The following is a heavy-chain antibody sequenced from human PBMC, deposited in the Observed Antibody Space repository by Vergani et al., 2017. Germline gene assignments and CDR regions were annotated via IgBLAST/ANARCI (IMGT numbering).Heavy chain of an antibody. CDR3: AKTHDFSSLYSSYNWFVP. Sequence: EVQLVQSGAEVKKPGESLKISCQGSGYSITNYWIAWVRQRPGKGLEWMGIIYAGDSDVRYSPSFQGQVTMSVDKSLSTAYLQWSSLKASDTATYYCAKTHDFSSLYSSYNWFVPLGQGTQVTVSS. J-gene: IGHJ5*02. CDR2: IYAGDSDV. V-gene: IGHV5-51*03. D-gene: IGHD3-3*01. CDR1: GYSITNYW.